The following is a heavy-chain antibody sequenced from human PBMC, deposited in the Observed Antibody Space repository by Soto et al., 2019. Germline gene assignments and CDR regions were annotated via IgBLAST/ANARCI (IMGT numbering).Heavy chain of an antibody. D-gene: IGHD6-6*01. Sequence: ASVKVSCKVSGYTLTELSMHWVRQAPGKGLEWMGGFDPEDGETIYAQKFQGRVTMTEDTSTDTAYMELSSLRSEDTAVYYCARSLGYSSSSDVFDYWGQGTLVTVSS. V-gene: IGHV1-24*01. CDR3: ARSLGYSSSSDVFDY. CDR1: GYTLTELS. J-gene: IGHJ4*02. CDR2: FDPEDGET.